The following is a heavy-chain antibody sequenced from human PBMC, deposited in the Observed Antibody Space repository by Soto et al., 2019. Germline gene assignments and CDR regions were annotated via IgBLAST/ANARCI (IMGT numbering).Heavy chain of an antibody. J-gene: IGHJ6*02. CDR3: TKASEVNPTYGMDV. CDR2: VSWDGVST. D-gene: IGHD3-22*01. CDR1: GFTFDDYT. Sequence: EVQLVESGGAVVQPGESLRLSCEASGFTFDDYTMHWVRQAPGKGLEWVSLVSWDGVSTYYADSVKGRFTISRDNSKNSLDLLMNSVKTEDTALYYCTKASEVNPTYGMDVWGLGTTVTVSS. V-gene: IGHV3-43*01.